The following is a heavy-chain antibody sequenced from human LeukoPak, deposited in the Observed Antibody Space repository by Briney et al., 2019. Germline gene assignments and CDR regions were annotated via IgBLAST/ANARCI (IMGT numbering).Heavy chain of an antibody. CDR3: ARHVLGHEYSDEDEYSYYYMDV. V-gene: IGHV4-39*01. CDR2: IFYSGAT. CDR1: GASISSTNSY. Sequence: SETLSLTCTVSGASISSTNSYWVWIRQTPGKGLEGIGSIFYSGATHKNPCLKSRVTILVDTSKNQLALKLSTVTAVDTGVYYCARHVLGHEYSDEDEYSYYYMDVWGIGTTVSVSS. J-gene: IGHJ6*03. D-gene: IGHD4-17*01.